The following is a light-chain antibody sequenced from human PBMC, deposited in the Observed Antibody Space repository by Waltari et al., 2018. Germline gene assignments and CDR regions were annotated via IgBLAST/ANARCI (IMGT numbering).Light chain of an antibody. CDR3: ASYTNSDSEV. CDR1: SGDVGGYNY. V-gene: IGLV2-14*01. CDR2: DVS. Sequence: QSALTQPASVSGSPGQSITISCTGTSGDVGGYNYVSWFQQHPGKLPKLILSDVSNRPSGVPDRFSGSKSGNTASLTISGLQAEDEASYYCASYTNSDSEVFGGGTKVTVL. J-gene: IGLJ3*02.